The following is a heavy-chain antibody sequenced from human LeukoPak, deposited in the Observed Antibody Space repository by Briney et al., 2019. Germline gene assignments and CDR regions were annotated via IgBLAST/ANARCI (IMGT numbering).Heavy chain of an antibody. D-gene: IGHD3-9*01. CDR2: IKQDGSEK. V-gene: IGHV3-7*01. J-gene: IGHJ3*02. CDR1: GFTFSSYW. Sequence: GGSLRLSCTASGFTFSSYWMSWVRQAPGEGLEWVANIKQDGSEKYYVDSVKGRFTISRDNAKNSLYLQMNSLRAEDTAVYYCARDPNWLAGAFDIWGQGPMVTVSS. CDR3: ARDPNWLAGAFDI.